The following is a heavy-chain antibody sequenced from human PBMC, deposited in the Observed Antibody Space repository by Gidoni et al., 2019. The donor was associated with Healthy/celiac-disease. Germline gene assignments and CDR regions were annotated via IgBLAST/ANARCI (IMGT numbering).Heavy chain of an antibody. J-gene: IGHJ4*02. CDR1: GGSVSSGTYY. D-gene: IGHD2-15*01. CDR3: ARDTVVARHFDY. V-gene: IGHV4-61*01. CDR2: IYYRGST. Sequence: VKPSETLSLTCTVSGGSVSSGTYYWSWIRQPPGKGLEWIGYIYYRGSTNYNPSLKSRVTISLDTSKNQFSLKLSSVTAADTAVYYCARDTVVARHFDYWGQGTLVTVSS.